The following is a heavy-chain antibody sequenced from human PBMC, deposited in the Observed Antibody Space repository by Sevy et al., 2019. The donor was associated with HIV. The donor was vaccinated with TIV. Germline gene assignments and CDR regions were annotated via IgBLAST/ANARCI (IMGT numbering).Heavy chain of an antibody. J-gene: IGHJ6*03. CDR1: GFSFDSYG. D-gene: IGHD3-22*01. Sequence: GESLKISCAVSGFSFDSYGMTWVRQAPGKGLEWVSGISGSGTRTYYADSVKGRFIISRDNSKNTLYLQMNSLRSEDTGIYYCGKGGGGHYDPDEIGYYFYYYNMDVWGKGTTVTVSS. CDR3: GKGGGGHYDPDEIGYYFYYYNMDV. V-gene: IGHV3-23*01. CDR2: ISGSGTRT.